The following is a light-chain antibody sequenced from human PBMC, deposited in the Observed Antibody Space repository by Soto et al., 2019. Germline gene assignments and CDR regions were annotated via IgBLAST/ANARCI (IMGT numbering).Light chain of an antibody. Sequence: QSVLTQPPSVSGAPGQRVTISCTGSSSNVGAGYDVHWYQQLPGTAPKLLIYGNNNRPSGVPDRFSGSKSGTSASLAITGLQTEDEADYYCQSYDSSLSGSYVFGPGTKLTVL. CDR1: SSNVGAGYD. J-gene: IGLJ1*01. CDR2: GNN. CDR3: QSYDSSLSGSYV. V-gene: IGLV1-40*01.